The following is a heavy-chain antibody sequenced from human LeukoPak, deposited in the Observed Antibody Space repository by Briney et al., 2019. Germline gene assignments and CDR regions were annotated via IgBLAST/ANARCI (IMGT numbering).Heavy chain of an antibody. V-gene: IGHV4-39*07. Sequence: PETLSLTCTVSGDSISSSNSYWGWVRQPPGKGLEWIGSMWFGATTSYDPSLKSRVTISIDPSKNQFSLKLSSVTPADTALYYCSRGRRGSYFQDYWGQGTLVTVSS. D-gene: IGHD1-26*01. CDR3: SRGRRGSYFQDY. CDR1: GDSISSSNSY. J-gene: IGHJ4*02. CDR2: MWFGATT.